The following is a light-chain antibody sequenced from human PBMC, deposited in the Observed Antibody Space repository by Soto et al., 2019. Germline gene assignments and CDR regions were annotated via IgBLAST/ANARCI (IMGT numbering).Light chain of an antibody. J-gene: IGLJ1*01. Sequence: QSVLTQPPSVSGAPGQRVTISCTGRSSNIGAGYDVHWDQQLPGTAPKLLIYCNSNRPSGAPDRVSGSKSGTSASLAITGLQAEDVADYYCKSYEISLSVLYVFGAGTKVTVL. CDR2: CNS. CDR1: SSNIGAGYD. V-gene: IGLV1-40*01. CDR3: KSYEISLSVLYV.